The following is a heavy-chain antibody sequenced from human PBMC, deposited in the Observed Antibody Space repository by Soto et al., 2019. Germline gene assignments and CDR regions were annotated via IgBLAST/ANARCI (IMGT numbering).Heavy chain of an antibody. CDR3: AGLGEAAWPLGAFDI. CDR2: MYNSGTT. J-gene: IGHJ3*02. CDR1: GGSINSYY. V-gene: IGHV4-59*01. D-gene: IGHD6-13*01. Sequence: QVQLQESGPGLVTPSETLSLTCTVSGGSINSYYWSWIRHPPGKGLEWIAYMYNSGTTSYNPSRKSRATISVDTSKNQFSQKGTSVTYADTAVYSGAGLGEAAWPLGAFDIGGQGTMVTVSS.